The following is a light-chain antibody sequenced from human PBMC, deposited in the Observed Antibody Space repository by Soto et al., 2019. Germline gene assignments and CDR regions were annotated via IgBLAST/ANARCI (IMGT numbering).Light chain of an antibody. CDR2: LGF. Sequence: DILITPPTLSLHVTPGDPASISCRSSQSLLHSNGYNYLDWYMQKPGQSKQILIYLGFNRASGVNDRFSGSGSGTDFTLKIRRVEAEDVGIYYCMKSAQTHRKFGNGNTVDLK. J-gene: IGKJ1*01. CDR1: QSLLHSNGYNY. V-gene: IGKV2-28*01. CDR3: MKSAQTHRK.